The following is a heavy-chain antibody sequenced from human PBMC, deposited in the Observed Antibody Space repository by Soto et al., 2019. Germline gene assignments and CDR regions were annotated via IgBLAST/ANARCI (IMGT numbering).Heavy chain of an antibody. CDR3: ARGVMGISYESSGFEY. D-gene: IGHD3-22*01. Sequence: QVPLVESGGGVVQPGRSLRLSCAASGFTFTNYAMHWVRQAPGKGLEWVALILSDGNTKYYADSVKGRLTISRDNSENTVFLQMNSLRAEDTAVYYCARGVMGISYESSGFEYWGQGALVTVSS. CDR2: ILSDGNTK. J-gene: IGHJ4*02. CDR1: GFTFTNYA. V-gene: IGHV3-33*05.